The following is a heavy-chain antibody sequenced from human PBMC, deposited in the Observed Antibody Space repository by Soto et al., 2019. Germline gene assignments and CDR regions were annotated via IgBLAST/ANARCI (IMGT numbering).Heavy chain of an antibody. CDR1: GYTFTGYY. D-gene: IGHD2-2*02. CDR2: INPNSGGT. Sequence: ASVKVSCKASGYTFTGYYMHWVRQAPGQGLEWMGWINPNSGGTNYAQKFQGWVTMTRDTSISTAYMELSRLRSDDTAVYYCARDQGYCSSISCYTGGEYNWFDPWGQGTLVTVSS. J-gene: IGHJ5*02. V-gene: IGHV1-2*04. CDR3: ARDQGYCSSISCYTGGEYNWFDP.